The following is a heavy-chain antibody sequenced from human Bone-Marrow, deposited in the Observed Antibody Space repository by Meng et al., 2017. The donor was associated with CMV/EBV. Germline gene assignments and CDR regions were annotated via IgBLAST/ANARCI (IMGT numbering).Heavy chain of an antibody. V-gene: IGHV3-21*01. D-gene: IGHD1/OR15-1a*01. CDR2: ISTSSTYI. Sequence: GGSLRLSCAASGFTFSGYSMNWVRQAPGKGLEWVSSISTSSTYIYYADSVRGRFTFSRDNAKNTLYLQMNSLRAEDTAVYYCARANNHAMDVWGQGTTVTVSS. CDR1: GFTFSGYS. J-gene: IGHJ6*02. CDR3: ARANNHAMDV.